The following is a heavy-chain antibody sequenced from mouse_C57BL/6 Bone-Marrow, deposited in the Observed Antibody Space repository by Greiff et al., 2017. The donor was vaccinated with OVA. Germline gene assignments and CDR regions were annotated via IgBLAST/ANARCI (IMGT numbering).Heavy chain of an antibody. CDR2: IYPRSGNT. CDR1: GYTFTSYG. D-gene: IGHD2-3*01. V-gene: IGHV1-81*01. J-gene: IGHJ2*01. Sequence: VMLVESGAELARPGASVKLSCKASGYTFTSYGISWVKQRTGQGLEWIGEIYPRSGNTYYNEKFKGKATLTADKSSSTAYMELRSLTSEDSAVYFCAHDGYYKSYFDYWGQGTTLTVSS. CDR3: AHDGYYKSYFDY.